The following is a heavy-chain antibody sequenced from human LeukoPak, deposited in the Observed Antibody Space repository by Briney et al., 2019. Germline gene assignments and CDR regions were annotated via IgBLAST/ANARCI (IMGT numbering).Heavy chain of an antibody. Sequence: QPGGSLRLSCAASGFTVRSNYMIWVRDAPGEGVVGVSVIYSGGSTYYADSGKGRFIISRDNSKNTLFLQMNSLRAEDTAVYYCARVPVAGLYYYCGMDVWGQGTTVTVSS. CDR3: ARVPVAGLYYYCGMDV. V-gene: IGHV3-66*01. CDR2: IYSGGST. J-gene: IGHJ6*01. CDR1: GFTVRSNY. D-gene: IGHD6-19*01.